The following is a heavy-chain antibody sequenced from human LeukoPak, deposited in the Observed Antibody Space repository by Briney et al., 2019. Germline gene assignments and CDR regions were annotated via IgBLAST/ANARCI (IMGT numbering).Heavy chain of an antibody. V-gene: IGHV4-39*01. CDR3: ARPPTGGYSYGSPFDY. CDR2: IYYSGST. D-gene: IGHD5-18*01. Sequence: SETLSLTCTVSGGSISSSSYYWGWIRQPPGKRLEWIGSIYYSGSTYYNPSLKSRVTISVDTSKNQFSLKLSSVTAADTAVYYCARPPTGGYSYGSPFDYWGQGTLVTVSS. J-gene: IGHJ4*02. CDR1: GGSISSSSYY.